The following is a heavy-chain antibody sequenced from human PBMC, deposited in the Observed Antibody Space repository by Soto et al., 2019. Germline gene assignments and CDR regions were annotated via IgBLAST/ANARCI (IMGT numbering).Heavy chain of an antibody. CDR1: GFTFNMYA. Sequence: GGSLRLSCAASGFTFNMYAMSWVRQAPGKGLEWVSGIGGSGANTYYADFVKGRFTISRDNSKNTLYLQMDSLRAEDTAIYYCARTITGYFWEGAYWGHGTLVTVSS. CDR3: ARTITGYFWEGAY. J-gene: IGHJ4*01. V-gene: IGHV3-23*01. CDR2: IGGSGANT. D-gene: IGHD1-1*01.